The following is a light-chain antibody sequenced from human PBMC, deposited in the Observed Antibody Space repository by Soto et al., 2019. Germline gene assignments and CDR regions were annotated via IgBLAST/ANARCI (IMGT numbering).Light chain of an antibody. J-gene: IGKJ2*01. CDR2: TAS. Sequence: DIQMTQSPSSLSASVGDRVTITCRASQSISTNLNWYQQKPGKAPKLLIYTASSLQSGVPSRFSGSGSGTDITLTISSLQPEDFATYYCQQSYSTPYTFGQGTKLEIK. CDR1: QSISTN. CDR3: QQSYSTPYT. V-gene: IGKV1-39*01.